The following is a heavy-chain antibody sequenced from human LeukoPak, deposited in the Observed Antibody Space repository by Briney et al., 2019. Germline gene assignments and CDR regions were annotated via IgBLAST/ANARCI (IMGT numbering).Heavy chain of an antibody. D-gene: IGHD2-2*01. Sequence: GGSLRLSCAASGFTFSSYSMNWVRQAPGKGLEWVSSISSSSSYIYYADSVKGRFTISRDNAKNSLYLQMNSLRAEDTAVYYCARDLFLGYCSSTSCWYYFDYWGQGTLVTVSS. CDR3: ARDLFLGYCSSTSCWYYFDY. CDR2: ISSSSSYI. V-gene: IGHV3-21*01. CDR1: GFTFSSYS. J-gene: IGHJ4*02.